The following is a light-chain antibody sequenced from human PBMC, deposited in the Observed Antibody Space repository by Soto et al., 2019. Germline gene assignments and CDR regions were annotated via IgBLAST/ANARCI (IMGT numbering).Light chain of an antibody. Sequence: EVVLTQSPGTLSLSPRERATLSCRASQSVSNNYLAWYQHKPGQAPRLLIYGASNRAPGIPDRFSGSGSGPDFTLTISILEPEDFAVYYCQQYAASPRTFGQGTLVEVK. V-gene: IGKV3-20*01. J-gene: IGKJ1*01. CDR3: QQYAASPRT. CDR1: QSVSNNY. CDR2: GAS.